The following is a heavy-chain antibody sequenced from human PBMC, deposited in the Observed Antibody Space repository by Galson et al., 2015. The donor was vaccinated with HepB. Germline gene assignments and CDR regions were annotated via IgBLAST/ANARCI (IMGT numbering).Heavy chain of an antibody. Sequence: SLRLSCAASGFTFSSYDMHWVRQATGKGLEWVSAIGTAGDPYYPGSVKGRFTISRENAKNSLYLQMNSLRAGDTAVYYCARGRRFGELLGGGFDYWGQGTLVTVSS. CDR3: ARGRRFGELLGGGFDY. D-gene: IGHD3-10*01. V-gene: IGHV3-13*05. J-gene: IGHJ4*02. CDR1: GFTFSSYD. CDR2: IGTAGDP.